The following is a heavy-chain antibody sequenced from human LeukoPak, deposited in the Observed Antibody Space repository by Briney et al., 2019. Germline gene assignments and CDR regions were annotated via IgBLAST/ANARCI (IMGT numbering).Heavy chain of an antibody. CDR1: RGTFSSYT. J-gene: IGHJ4*02. Sequence: SVKVSCKASRGTFSSYTISWVRQAPGQGLEWMGRIIPILGIANYAQKFQGRVTITADKSTSTAYMELSSLRSEDTAVYYCARSRLGIAAAGLDSRSYFDYWGQGTLVTVSS. V-gene: IGHV1-69*02. CDR2: IIPILGIA. D-gene: IGHD6-13*01. CDR3: ARSRLGIAAAGLDSRSYFDY.